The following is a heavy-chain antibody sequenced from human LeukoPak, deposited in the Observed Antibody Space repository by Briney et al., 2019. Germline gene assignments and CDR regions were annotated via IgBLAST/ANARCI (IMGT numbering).Heavy chain of an antibody. V-gene: IGHV3-23*01. J-gene: IGHJ4*02. CDR2: ISGSGGST. D-gene: IGHD2-2*01. CDR3: AISVHVIVVVPAASRAVDY. CDR1: GFTFSSYA. Sequence: GGSLRLSCAASGFTFSSYAMSWVRQAPGKGLEWVSAISGSGGSTYYADSVKGRFTISRDNSKNTLYLQMNSLRAEDTAVYYGAISVHVIVVVPAASRAVDYGGQGTLVTVSS.